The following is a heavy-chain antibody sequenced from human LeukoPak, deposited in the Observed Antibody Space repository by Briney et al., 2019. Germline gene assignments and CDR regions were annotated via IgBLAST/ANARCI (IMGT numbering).Heavy chain of an antibody. CDR2: INPNSGGT. J-gene: IGHJ5*02. V-gene: IGHV1-2*02. Sequence: ASVKVSCKASGYTFTGYYMHWVRQAPGQGLERMGWINPNSGGTNYAQKFQGRVTMTRDTSISTAYMELSRLRSDDTAVYYCARRVVVVKTVDPWGQGTLVTVSS. D-gene: IGHD3-22*01. CDR3: ARRVVVVKTVDP. CDR1: GYTFTGYY.